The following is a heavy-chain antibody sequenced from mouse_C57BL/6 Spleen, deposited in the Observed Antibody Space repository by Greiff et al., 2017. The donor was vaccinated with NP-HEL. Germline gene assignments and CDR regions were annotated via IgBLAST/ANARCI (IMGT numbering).Heavy chain of an antibody. J-gene: IGHJ3*01. CDR2: INPGSGGT. Sequence: QVQLQQSGAELVRPGTSVKVSCKASGYAFTNYLIEWVKQRPGQGLEWIGVINPGSGGTNYNEKFKGKATLTADKSSSTAYMQLSSLTSEDSAVYFGADGYDGGFAYWGQGTLVTVSA. V-gene: IGHV1-54*01. CDR3: ADGYDGGFAY. CDR1: GYAFTNYL. D-gene: IGHD2-2*01.